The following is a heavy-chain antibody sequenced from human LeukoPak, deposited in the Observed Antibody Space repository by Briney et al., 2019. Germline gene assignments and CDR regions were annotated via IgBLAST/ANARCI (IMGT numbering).Heavy chain of an antibody. D-gene: IGHD2-2*01. J-gene: IGHJ4*02. CDR2: IRSKAYGGTT. V-gene: IGHV3-49*03. CDR3: AKDDIVVVPAAIIDY. Sequence: GGSLRLSCTASGFTFGDYTMTWFRQAPGKGLEWVGFIRSKAYGGTTEDAASVKGRFAISRDDSKSIAYLQMNSLRAEDTAVYYCAKDDIVVVPAAIIDYWGQGTLVTVSS. CDR1: GFTFGDYT.